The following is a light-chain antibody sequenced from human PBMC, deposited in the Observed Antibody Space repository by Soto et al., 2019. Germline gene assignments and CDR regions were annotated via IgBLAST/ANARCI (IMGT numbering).Light chain of an antibody. Sequence: QSALTQPASVSGSPGQSITISCAGTRSDIGASNSVSWYQHLPGRSPTLIIYEATNRPSGVSERFSGSKAGDTASLTISGLQAVDESEYFCISYKTDDTFVFGVGTKLTVL. J-gene: IGLJ1*01. CDR1: RSDIGASNS. V-gene: IGLV2-14*01. CDR3: ISYKTDDTFV. CDR2: EAT.